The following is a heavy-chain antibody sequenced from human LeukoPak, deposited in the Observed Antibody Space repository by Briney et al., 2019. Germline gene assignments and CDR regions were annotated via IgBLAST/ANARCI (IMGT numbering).Heavy chain of an antibody. CDR1: GFTFISHA. CDR2: ISAGPGDT. Sequence: GSLRLSCVASGFTFISHAMYWVCQAPGKGLEWVSTISAGPGDTYYADSVKGRFTISRDNSKNTLFLQMNSLRAEDTALYYCVRRGTNLYFDFWGRGTLVTVSS. CDR3: VRRGTNLYFDF. D-gene: IGHD1-14*01. J-gene: IGHJ2*01. V-gene: IGHV3-23*01.